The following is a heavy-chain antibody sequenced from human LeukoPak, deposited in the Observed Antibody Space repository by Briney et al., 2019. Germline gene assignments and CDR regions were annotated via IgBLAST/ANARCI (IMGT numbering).Heavy chain of an antibody. Sequence: GGSLRLSCAASGFTFSSYWMHWVRQAPGKGLVWVSRINSDGSSTSYADSVKGRFTISRDNAKNSLYLQMNSLRAEDTAVYYCARAKESPYYYYYYGMDVWGQGTTVTVSS. V-gene: IGHV3-74*01. CDR2: INSDGSST. CDR1: GFTFSSYW. CDR3: ARAKESPYYYYYYGMDV. J-gene: IGHJ6*02.